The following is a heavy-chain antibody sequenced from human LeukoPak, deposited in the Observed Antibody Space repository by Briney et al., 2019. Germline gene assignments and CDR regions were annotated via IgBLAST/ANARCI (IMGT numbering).Heavy chain of an antibody. Sequence: GGSLRLSCAASGFTFSHYAMHWVRQAPGKGLEYVSAISSNGGSTYYANSVKGRFTISRDNSKNTLYLQMNSLRAEDTAVYYCAKDSPRTVTTWYWGQGTLATVSS. CDR2: ISSNGGST. D-gene: IGHD4-17*01. V-gene: IGHV3-64*01. CDR3: AKDSPRTVTTWY. J-gene: IGHJ4*02. CDR1: GFTFSHYA.